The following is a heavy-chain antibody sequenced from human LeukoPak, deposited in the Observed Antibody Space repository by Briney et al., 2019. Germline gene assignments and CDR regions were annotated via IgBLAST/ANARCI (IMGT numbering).Heavy chain of an antibody. V-gene: IGHV3-9*01. CDR3: AKDSSSSGWYYFDY. CDR1: GFTFDDYA. CDR2: ISWNSGSI. D-gene: IGHD6-19*01. J-gene: IGHJ4*02. Sequence: GRSLRLSCAASGFTFDDYAMHWVRQAPGKGLEWVSGISWNSGSIGYADSVKGRFTISRDNAKNSLYLQMNSLRPEDTALYYCAKDSSSSGWYYFDYWGQGTLVTVSS.